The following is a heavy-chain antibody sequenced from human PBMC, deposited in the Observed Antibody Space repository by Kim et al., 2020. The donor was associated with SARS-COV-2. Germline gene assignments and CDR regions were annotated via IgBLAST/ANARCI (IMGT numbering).Heavy chain of an antibody. D-gene: IGHD3-22*01. Sequence: SVKVSCKASGFTFTSSAVQWVRQARGQRLEWIGWIVVGSGNTNYAQKFQERVTITRDMSTSTAYMELSSLRSEDTAVYYCAADSGPYYYDSSGYSFGAFDIWGQGTMVTVSS. CDR1: GFTFTSSA. J-gene: IGHJ3*02. CDR2: IVVGSGNT. V-gene: IGHV1-58*01. CDR3: AADSGPYYYDSSGYSFGAFDI.